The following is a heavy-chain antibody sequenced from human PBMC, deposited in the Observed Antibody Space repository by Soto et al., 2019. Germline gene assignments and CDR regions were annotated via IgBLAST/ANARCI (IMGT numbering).Heavy chain of an antibody. CDR1: GFTFSSYS. CDR2: ISSSSSYI. Sequence: EVQLVESGGGLVKPGGSLRLSCAASGFTFSSYSMNWVRQAPGKGLEWVSSISSSSSYIYYADSVKGRFTISRDNAKNSLYLQMNSLRAEETAVYYCARRWDTAMVYYYYYGMDVLGQGTTVTVSS. V-gene: IGHV3-21*01. D-gene: IGHD5-18*01. CDR3: ARRWDTAMVYYYYYGMDV. J-gene: IGHJ6*02.